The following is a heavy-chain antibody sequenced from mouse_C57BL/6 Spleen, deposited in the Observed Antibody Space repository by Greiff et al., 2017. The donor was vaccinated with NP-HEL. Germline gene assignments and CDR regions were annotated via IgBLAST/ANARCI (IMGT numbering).Heavy chain of an antibody. CDR1: GFNIKNTY. D-gene: IGHD1-1*01. CDR2: IDPANGNT. J-gene: IGHJ2*01. CDR3: APYYGSSPLFDY. Sequence: VQLKESVAELVRPGASVKLSCTASGFNIKNTYMHWVKQRPEQGLEWIGRIDPANGNTKYAPKFQGKATITADTSSNTAYLQLSSLTSEDTAIYYCAPYYGSSPLFDYWGQGTTLTVSS. V-gene: IGHV14-3*01.